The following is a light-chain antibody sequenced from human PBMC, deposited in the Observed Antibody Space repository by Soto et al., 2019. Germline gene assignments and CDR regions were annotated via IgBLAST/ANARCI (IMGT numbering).Light chain of an antibody. CDR2: AAS. V-gene: IGKV1-6*01. Sequence: IQMTQSPSSLSASVGHRVTITCRASQGIRNDLGWYHQKPGKAPKLLIYAASSLQSGVPSRFSGSGSGTDFTLTISSLQHEDFATYYGLQDYNYPLTFGGGTREDIQ. CDR3: LQDYNYPLT. J-gene: IGKJ4*01. CDR1: QGIRND.